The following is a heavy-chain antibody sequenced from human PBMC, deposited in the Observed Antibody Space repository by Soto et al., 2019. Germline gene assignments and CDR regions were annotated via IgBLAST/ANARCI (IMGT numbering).Heavy chain of an antibody. CDR2: IWYDGSNK. Sequence: GGSLRLSCAASGFTFSSYGMHWVRQAPGKGLEWVAVIWYDGSNKYYADSVKGRFTISRDNSKNTLYLQMNSLRAEDTAVYYCARDRVLMPSEYYFDYWGQGTLVTVSS. D-gene: IGHD2-8*01. CDR3: ARDRVLMPSEYYFDY. V-gene: IGHV3-33*01. CDR1: GFTFSSYG. J-gene: IGHJ4*02.